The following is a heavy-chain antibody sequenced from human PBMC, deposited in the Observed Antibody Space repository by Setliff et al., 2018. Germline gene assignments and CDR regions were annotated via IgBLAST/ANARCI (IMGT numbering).Heavy chain of an antibody. CDR1: GYTFTNCG. J-gene: IGHJ4*02. Sequence: GASVKVSCKASGYTFTNCGINWVRQAPGQGLEWMGWMSAYAQKFQGRVTMTTDTPTSTAYMELRSLRSDDTAVYYCARGPPDFVVVPAAAKFDYWGQGTLVTVSS. CDR2: MSA. V-gene: IGHV1-18*01. D-gene: IGHD2-2*01. CDR3: ARGPPDFVVVPAAAKFDY.